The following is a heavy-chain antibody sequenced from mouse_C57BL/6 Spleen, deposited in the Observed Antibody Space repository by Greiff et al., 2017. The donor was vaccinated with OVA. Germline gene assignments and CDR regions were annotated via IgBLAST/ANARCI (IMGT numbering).Heavy chain of an antibody. CDR1: GFSLSTSGMG. V-gene: IGHV8-12*01. CDR3: ARRTHYGSSGYFDY. D-gene: IGHD1-1*01. Sequence: QVTLKVCGPGILQSSQTLSLTCSFSGFSLSTSGMGVSWIRQPSGKGLEWLAHIYWDDDKRYNPSLKSRLTISKDTSRNQVFLKITSVDTADTATYYCARRTHYGSSGYFDYWGQGTTLTVSS. CDR2: IYWDDDK. J-gene: IGHJ2*01.